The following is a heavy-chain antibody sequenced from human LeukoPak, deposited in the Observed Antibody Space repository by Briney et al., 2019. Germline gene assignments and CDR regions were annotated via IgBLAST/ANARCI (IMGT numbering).Heavy chain of an antibody. CDR3: ARVLVNYYYYYMDV. Sequence: GGSLRLSCAASRFTFSSYGMHWVRQAPGKGLEWVAFIRYDGRNKYYADSVKGRFTISRDNAKNSLYLQMNSLRAEDTAVYYCARVLVNYYYYYMDVWGKGTTVTISS. CDR1: RFTFSSYG. CDR2: IRYDGRNK. V-gene: IGHV3-30*02. D-gene: IGHD2-2*01. J-gene: IGHJ6*03.